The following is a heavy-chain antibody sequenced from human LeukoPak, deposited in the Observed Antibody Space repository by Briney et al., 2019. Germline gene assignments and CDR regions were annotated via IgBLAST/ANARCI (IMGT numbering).Heavy chain of an antibody. D-gene: IGHD2-15*01. CDR3: AREVAI. J-gene: IGHJ4*02. CDR2: MHAGNENT. Sequence: GASVKVSCKASGYTFTTYTMHWVRQAPGQGLEWMGWMHAGNENTKYSQKFQGRVTITWDTSASTAYMELSSLRSEDTAVYYCAREVAIWGQGTLDTVSS. V-gene: IGHV1-3*01. CDR1: GYTFTTYT.